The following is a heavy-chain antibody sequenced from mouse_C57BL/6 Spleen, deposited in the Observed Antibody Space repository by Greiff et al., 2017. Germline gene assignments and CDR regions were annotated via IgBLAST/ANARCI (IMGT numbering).Heavy chain of an antibody. CDR3: ARGNIHYYGSSPWYFEV. CDR2: ISDGGSYT. D-gene: IGHD1-1*01. V-gene: IGHV5-4*01. CDR1: GFTFSSYA. J-gene: IGHJ1*03. Sequence: EVQLVESGGGLVKPGGSLKLSCAASGFTFSSYAMSWVRQTPEKRLEWVATISDGGSYTYYPDNVKGRFTISRDNAKNNLYLQMSHLKSEDTAMYYCARGNIHYYGSSPWYFEVWGTGTTVTVSS.